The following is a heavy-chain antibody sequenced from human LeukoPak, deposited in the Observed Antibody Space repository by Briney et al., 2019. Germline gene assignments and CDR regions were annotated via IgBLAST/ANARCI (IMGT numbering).Heavy chain of an antibody. J-gene: IGHJ4*02. CDR3: ARDRSYYGSGSYYTPFDY. Sequence: GASVKVSCKASGYTFTSYGISWVRQAPGQGLEWMGWISAYNGNTNYAQKLRGRVTMTTDTSTSTAYMELRSLRSDDTAVYYCARDRSYYGSGSYYTPFDYWGQGTLVTVSS. CDR1: GYTFTSYG. V-gene: IGHV1-18*01. CDR2: ISAYNGNT. D-gene: IGHD3-10*01.